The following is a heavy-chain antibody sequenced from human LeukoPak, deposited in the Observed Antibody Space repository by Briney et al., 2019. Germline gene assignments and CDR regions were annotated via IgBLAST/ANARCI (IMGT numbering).Heavy chain of an antibody. D-gene: IGHD3-22*01. CDR1: GFSFSGHW. CDR2: ISPTGSTT. CDR3: AGNYYDSSGPEDPDAFDI. V-gene: IGHV3-74*01. J-gene: IGHJ3*02. Sequence: PGGSLRLSCTASGFSFSGHWMHWARQLPGKGLVWVSRISPTGSTTSYADSVKGRFTISRDNSKNTLYLQMNSLRAEDTAVYYCAGNYYDSSGPEDPDAFDIWGQGTMVTVSS.